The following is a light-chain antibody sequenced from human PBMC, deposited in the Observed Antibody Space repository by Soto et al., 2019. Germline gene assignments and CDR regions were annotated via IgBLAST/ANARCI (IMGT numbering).Light chain of an antibody. CDR1: QGFTTN. CDR2: GAS. Sequence: EIVMTQSPATLSVSPGERATLSCRASQGFTTNLAWYQQKPGQAPRLLIYGASTRATGIPARFSGSGSGTEFTLTISSLQSEDFAVYYCQQYNTWPLTFGGGTKVEIK. J-gene: IGKJ4*01. V-gene: IGKV3-15*01. CDR3: QQYNTWPLT.